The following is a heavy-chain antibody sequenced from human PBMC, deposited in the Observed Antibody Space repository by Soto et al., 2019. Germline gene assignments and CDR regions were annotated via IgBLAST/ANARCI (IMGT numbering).Heavy chain of an antibody. CDR3: ASVGGSTIVGVVTPDY. CDR1: GFTFSSYW. D-gene: IGHD3-3*01. V-gene: IGHV3-7*05. Sequence: EVQLVESGGGLVQPGGSLRLSCAASGFTFSSYWMSWVRQAPGKGLEWVANIKQDGSEKYYVDSVKGRFTISRDNAKNSLYLQMNSLRAEDTAVYYCASVGGSTIVGVVTPDYWGQGTLVTVSS. J-gene: IGHJ4*02. CDR2: IKQDGSEK.